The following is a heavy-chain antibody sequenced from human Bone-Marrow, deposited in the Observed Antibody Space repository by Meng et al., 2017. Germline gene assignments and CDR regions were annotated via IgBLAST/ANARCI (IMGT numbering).Heavy chain of an antibody. V-gene: IGHV4-61*01. D-gene: IGHD1-26*01. J-gene: IGHJ6*02. CDR3: ARDRSGSYYSPPSLDYYGMDV. CDR2: IYYSGST. Sequence: SETLSLTCTVSGGSVSSGSYYWSWIRQPPGKGLEWIGYIYYSGSTNYNPSLKSRVTMSVDTSKNQFSLKLSSVTAADTAVYYCARDRSGSYYSPPSLDYYGMDVWGQGTTVTVSS. CDR1: GGSVSSGSYY.